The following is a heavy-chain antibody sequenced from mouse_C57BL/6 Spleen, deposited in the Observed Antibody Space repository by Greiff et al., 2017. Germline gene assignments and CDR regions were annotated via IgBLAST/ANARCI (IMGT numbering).Heavy chain of an antibody. V-gene: IGHV3-6*01. J-gene: IGHJ2*01. CDR2: ISYDGSN. Sequence: EVKVEESGPGLVKPSQSLSLTCSVTGYSITSGYYWNWIRQFPGNKLEWMGYISYDGSNNYNPSLKNRISITRDTSKNQFFLKLNSVTTEDTATYYCAREGLTGLDYWGQGTTLTVSS. CDR3: AREGLTGLDY. D-gene: IGHD4-1*01. CDR1: GYSITSGYY.